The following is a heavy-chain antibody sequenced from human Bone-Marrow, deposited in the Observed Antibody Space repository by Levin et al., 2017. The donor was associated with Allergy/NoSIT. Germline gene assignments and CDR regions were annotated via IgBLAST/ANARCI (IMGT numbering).Heavy chain of an antibody. CDR3: ARGKTTDY. D-gene: IGHD1-7*01. Sequence: PEASVKVSCRASGYTFTGYYIHWVRQAPGQGLEWMGWIDTKSGGTYYTQKFQGRVTVTRDTSINTAYMELSSLTSDDTAVYYCARGKTTDYWGQGALVTVSS. J-gene: IGHJ4*02. CDR2: IDTKSGGT. V-gene: IGHV1-2*02. CDR1: GYTFTGYY.